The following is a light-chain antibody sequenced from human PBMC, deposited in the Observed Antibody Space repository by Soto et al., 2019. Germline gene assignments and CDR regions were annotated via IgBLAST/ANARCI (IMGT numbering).Light chain of an antibody. J-gene: IGKJ3*01. CDR1: QTVSITY. CDR2: GAS. CDR3: QQYGSSPPT. V-gene: IGKV3-20*01. Sequence: VLTQSPGTLSLSPGESATLSCRASQTVSITYLTWYQQKPGQAPRLLIYGASSRATGIPDRFSGSGSGTDSTLTISRLEPEDFAVYYCQQYGSSPPTFGPGTKVDIK.